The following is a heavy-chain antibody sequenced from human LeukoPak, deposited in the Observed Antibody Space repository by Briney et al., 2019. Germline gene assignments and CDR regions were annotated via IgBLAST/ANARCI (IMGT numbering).Heavy chain of an antibody. D-gene: IGHD2-2*02. CDR1: GYTFTGYY. CDR2: INPNSGGT. CDR3: AREGKYQLLYDWFDP. Sequence: GASVKVSCKASGYTFTGYYTHWVRQAPGQGLEWMGWINPNSGGTNYAQKFQGRVTMTRDTSISTAYMELSRLRSDDTAVYYCAREGKYQLLYDWFDPWGQGTLVTVSS. V-gene: IGHV1-2*02. J-gene: IGHJ5*02.